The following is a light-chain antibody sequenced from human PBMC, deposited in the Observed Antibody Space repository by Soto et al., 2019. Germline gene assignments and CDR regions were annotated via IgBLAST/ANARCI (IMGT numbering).Light chain of an antibody. Sequence: EIVMTQSPGTLSVSPEERATLSCRASQSIRSSLAWYQQKPGQTPRLLIYGASIRATGIPARFSGSGSGTEFTLTISSLQSEDFAVDYCQQYKNWPTITFGQGTRLEIK. V-gene: IGKV3-15*01. J-gene: IGKJ5*01. CDR3: QQYKNWPTIT. CDR2: GAS. CDR1: QSIRSS.